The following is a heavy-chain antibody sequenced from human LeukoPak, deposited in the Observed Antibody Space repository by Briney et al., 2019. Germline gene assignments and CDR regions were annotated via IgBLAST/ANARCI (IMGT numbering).Heavy chain of an antibody. D-gene: IGHD2-8*02. V-gene: IGHV3-23*01. CDR3: ASRDPCSGGVCNGFRL. J-gene: IGHJ4*02. CDR2: VSPNGVNT. Sequence: GGSLRLSCAASGFTFSSYAMSWVRQAPGKGPEWVSAVSPNGVNTYYADSVRGRFTISRDNSKYTLYLQMSSLRAEDTALYYCASRDPCSGGVCNGFRLWGQGTLVTVSS. CDR1: GFTFSSYA.